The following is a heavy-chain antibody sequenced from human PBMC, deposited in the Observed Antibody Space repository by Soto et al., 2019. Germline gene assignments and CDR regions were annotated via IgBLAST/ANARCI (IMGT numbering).Heavy chain of an antibody. D-gene: IGHD2-15*01. J-gene: IGHJ4*02. V-gene: IGHV1-69*01. CDR2: ISPMFAAT. CDR3: ARGGIVAVPAALASYDDYNNYRFDS. Sequence: QVQLAQSGAEVMKPGSSVKVSCRASGGSFSDFDFSWVRQAPGQGLEWMGGISPMFAATKYAQRVQGRFTISADAATRTVYLALSGMTSDASAVYYCARGGIVAVPAALASYDDYNNYRFDSWGQGTLVAVSS. CDR1: GGSFSDFD.